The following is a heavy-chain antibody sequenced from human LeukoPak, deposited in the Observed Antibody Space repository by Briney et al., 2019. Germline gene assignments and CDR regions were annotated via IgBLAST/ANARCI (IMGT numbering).Heavy chain of an antibody. V-gene: IGHV3-49*04. CDR1: GFTFGDHA. CDR3: ARGPIQLWIHNAMDV. D-gene: IGHD5-18*01. CDR2: IRSKAYRGTT. Sequence: PGGSLRLSCTGSGFTFGDHAMSWVRQAPGKGLEWVGFIRSKAYRGTTEYAASVKGRFTISRDDSASIAYLRMNSLRTEDTAVYYCARGPIQLWIHNAMDVWGQGTTVTVSS. J-gene: IGHJ6*02.